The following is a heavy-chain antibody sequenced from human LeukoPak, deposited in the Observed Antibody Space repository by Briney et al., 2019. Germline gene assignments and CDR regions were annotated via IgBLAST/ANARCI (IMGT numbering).Heavy chain of an antibody. CDR1: GYTFTSYG. D-gene: IGHD4-11*01. J-gene: IGHJ4*02. Sequence: ASVKVSCKVSGYTFTSYGISWVRQAPGQGLEWMGWISAYNVNTNDAQKLQGRVTMTTDTSTTSLYMELRSLRSDDTAVYYCARVPVSGPGARFDYWGQGTLVTVSS. V-gene: IGHV1-18*01. CDR2: ISAYNVNT. CDR3: ARVPVSGPGARFDY.